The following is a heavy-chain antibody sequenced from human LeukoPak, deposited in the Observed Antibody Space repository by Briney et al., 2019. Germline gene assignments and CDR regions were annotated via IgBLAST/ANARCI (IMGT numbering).Heavy chain of an antibody. J-gene: IGHJ1*01. D-gene: IGHD6-13*01. V-gene: IGHV3-15*01. CDR2: IKSKTDGGTT. CDR1: GFTFTNAW. Sequence: GGSLRLPCASSGFTFTNAWMSWVRQAPGKGLEWVGRIKSKTDGGTTDYAAPVKGRFTISRDDSKTTLYLQMNSLKSEDTAVYYCTTVRGSSYQYFQRWGQGTLVTVSS. CDR3: TTVRGSSYQYFQR.